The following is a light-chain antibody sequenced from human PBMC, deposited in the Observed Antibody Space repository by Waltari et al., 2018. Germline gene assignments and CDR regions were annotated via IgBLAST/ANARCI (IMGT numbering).Light chain of an antibody. V-gene: IGLV2-14*03. CDR1: SSDIGRYNF. CDR2: NVN. Sequence: QSALTQPASVSGSPGQSITISCTGTSSDIGRYNFVTWYQHHPGKVPKLIIYNVNERPSEISSRFSGSKSANTASLTISGLQAEDEAEYYCSSFTSSTTLVFGVGTKLTVL. CDR3: SSFTSSTTLV. J-gene: IGLJ2*01.